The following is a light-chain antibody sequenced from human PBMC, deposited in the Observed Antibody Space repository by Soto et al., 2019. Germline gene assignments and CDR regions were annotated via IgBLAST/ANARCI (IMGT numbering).Light chain of an antibody. CDR1: SSNIGTNS. J-gene: IGLJ1*01. CDR3: AAWDDSLNGFYV. Sequence: QSVLTQPPSASGTPGQRVTISCSGGSSNIGTNSVNWYQQLPGRAPKLLIYNNDLRPSGVPDRFSGSKSGTSASLAISGLQSEDEAEYYCAAWDDSLNGFYVFGIGTKVTV. V-gene: IGLV1-44*01. CDR2: NND.